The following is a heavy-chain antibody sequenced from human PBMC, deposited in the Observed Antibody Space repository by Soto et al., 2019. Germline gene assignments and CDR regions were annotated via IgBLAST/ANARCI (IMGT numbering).Heavy chain of an antibody. V-gene: IGHV3-48*03. CDR1: RFTFRNSE. J-gene: IGHJ4*02. CDR3: ASEALCGADCYFFEY. Sequence: GGSLRLSCAGSRFTFRNSEMLWVRHAPGKGLEWVSKINYSGSNIYYSKSVKGRFTISRDNAKNSLYLQMNSLTDEDTAIYFCASEALCGADCYFFEYWGPGTLVTVSS. D-gene: IGHD2-21*02. CDR2: INYSGSNI.